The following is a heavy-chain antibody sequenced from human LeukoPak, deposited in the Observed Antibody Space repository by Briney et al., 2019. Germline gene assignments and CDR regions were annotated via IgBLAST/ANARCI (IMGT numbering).Heavy chain of an antibody. CDR1: GFTFNYYS. D-gene: IGHD3-3*01. J-gene: IGHJ4*02. V-gene: IGHV3-48*01. CDR3: ARDKVRVGVGAFDY. CDR2: ISSDSDTV. Sequence: GGSLRLSCAASGFTFNYYSMNWVRQAPGKGLEWVSYISSDSDTVFYADSVMGRFTISGDNGQNSLYLQMNSLRAEDTAVYFCARDKVRVGVGAFDYWGQGTLVTVSS.